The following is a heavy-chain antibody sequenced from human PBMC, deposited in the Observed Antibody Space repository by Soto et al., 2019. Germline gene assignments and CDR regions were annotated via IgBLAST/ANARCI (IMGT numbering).Heavy chain of an antibody. CDR1: GGSISSYY. V-gene: IGHV4-59*12. CDR2: IYYSGST. Sequence: SETLSLTCTVSGGSISSYYWSWIRQPPGKGLEWIGYIYYSGSTNYNPSLKSRVTISVDTSKNQYSLRLSSVTAADTAVYYFAREGALLFGGNPDYYDDLAVWGQGTTVTVAS. D-gene: IGHD2-15*01. J-gene: IGHJ6*02. CDR3: AREGALLFGGNPDYYDDLAV.